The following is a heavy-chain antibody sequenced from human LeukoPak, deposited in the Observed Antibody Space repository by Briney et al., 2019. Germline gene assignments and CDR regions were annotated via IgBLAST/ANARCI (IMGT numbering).Heavy chain of an antibody. Sequence: SETLSLTCTVSGGSISSYYWSWLRQPPGKGLEWVGYIYDSGSTNYNPSLKSRVTISVDTSKNQFSLKLSSVTAADTAVFYCASLTTADAFDIWGQGTMVTVSS. CDR2: IYDSGST. CDR1: GGSISSYY. V-gene: IGHV4-59*01. CDR3: ASLTTADAFDI. D-gene: IGHD3-22*01. J-gene: IGHJ3*02.